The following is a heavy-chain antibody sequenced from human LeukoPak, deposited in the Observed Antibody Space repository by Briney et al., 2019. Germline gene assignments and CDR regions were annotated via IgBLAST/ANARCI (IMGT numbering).Heavy chain of an antibody. J-gene: IGHJ4*02. CDR2: ISAYNGNT. CDR1: GYTFTNHA. CDR3: ARGVSGCDTIDY. Sequence: ASVKVSCKASGYTFTNHAINWVRQAPGQGLEWMGWISAYNGNTNYAQKLQGRVTMTTDTSTSTAYMELRSLRSDDTAVYYCARGVSGCDTIDYWGQGTLVTVSS. V-gene: IGHV1-18*04. D-gene: IGHD5-12*01.